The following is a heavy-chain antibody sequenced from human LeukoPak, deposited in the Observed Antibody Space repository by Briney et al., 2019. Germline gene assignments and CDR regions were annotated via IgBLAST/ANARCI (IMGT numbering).Heavy chain of an antibody. J-gene: IGHJ3*02. Sequence: GRSLRLSCAASGFTFTTFPMHWVRQTPGKGLEWLAVISYDGTNKYYADSVKGRFTISRDNSKNTLSLQMNSLRAEDTAIYYCARVGYCLSPTRLWGAFDIWGQGTMVTVSS. CDR3: ARVGYCLSPTRLWGAFDI. CDR2: ISYDGTNK. D-gene: IGHD2-2*01. CDR1: GFTFTTFP. V-gene: IGHV3-30-3*01.